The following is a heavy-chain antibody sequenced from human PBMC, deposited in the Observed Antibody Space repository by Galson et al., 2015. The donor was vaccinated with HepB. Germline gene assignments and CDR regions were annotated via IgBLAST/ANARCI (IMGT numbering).Heavy chain of an antibody. D-gene: IGHD6-19*01. CDR2: INPSGGST. CDR3: ARWSWYSSGWYLGARYYYGMDV. V-gene: IGHV1-46*03. CDR1: GYTFTSYY. J-gene: IGHJ6*02. Sequence: SVKVSCKASGYTFTSYYMHWVRQVPGQGLEWMGIINPSGGSTSYAQKFQGRVTMTRDTSTNTVYMELSSLRSEDTAVYYCARWSWYSSGWYLGARYYYGMDVWGQGTTVTVSS.